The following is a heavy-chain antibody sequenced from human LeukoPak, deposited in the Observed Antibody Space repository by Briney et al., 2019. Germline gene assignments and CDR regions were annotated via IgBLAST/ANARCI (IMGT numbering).Heavy chain of an antibody. J-gene: IGHJ4*02. D-gene: IGHD6-13*01. Sequence: GSVKVSCKASGYTFTGYYMHWVRQAPGQGLEWMGWMNPNSGNTGYAQKFQGRVTITRNTSISTAYMELSSLRSEDTAVYYCARVAAAGRVYWGQGTLVTVSS. CDR1: GYTFTGYY. V-gene: IGHV1-8*03. CDR3: ARVAAAGRVY. CDR2: MNPNSGNT.